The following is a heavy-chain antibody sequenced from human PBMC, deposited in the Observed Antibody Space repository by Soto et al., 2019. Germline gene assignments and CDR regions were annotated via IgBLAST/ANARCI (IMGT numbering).Heavy chain of an antibody. Sequence: GGSLRLSCAASGFTFSSYSMNWVRQAPGKGLEWVSSISSSSSYIYYADSVKGRFTISRDNAKNSLYLQMNSLRAEDTAVYYCARDLAAAPIYYFDYWGQGTLVTVS. CDR2: ISSSSSYI. D-gene: IGHD6-13*01. CDR1: GFTFSSYS. V-gene: IGHV3-21*01. J-gene: IGHJ4*02. CDR3: ARDLAAAPIYYFDY.